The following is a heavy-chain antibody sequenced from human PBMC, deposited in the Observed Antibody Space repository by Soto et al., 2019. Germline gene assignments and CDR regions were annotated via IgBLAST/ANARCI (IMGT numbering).Heavy chain of an antibody. D-gene: IGHD1-26*01. CDR1: GFTFSSYA. J-gene: IGHJ5*02. CDR3: AREHTGIVGATSTENWFDP. Sequence: PGGSLRLSCAASGFTFSSYAMHWVRQAPGKGLEWVAVISYDGSNKYYADSVKGRFTISRDNSKNTLYLQMNSLRAEDTAVYYCAREHTGIVGATSTENWFDPWGQGTLVTVSS. V-gene: IGHV3-30-3*01. CDR2: ISYDGSNK.